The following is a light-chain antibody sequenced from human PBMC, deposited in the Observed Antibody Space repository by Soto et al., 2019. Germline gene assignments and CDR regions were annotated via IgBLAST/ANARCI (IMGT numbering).Light chain of an antibody. J-gene: IGKJ2*01. CDR1: ETIGYNY. Sequence: EIVLAQFPGTLSLSPGERATLSCRASETIGYNYLAWYQQQPGLAPTLLIYDASTRAPDIPDRFSGSGSGTDFNLTISRVEHGDFAAYYCQQYDTSYTFGPATTLE. CDR2: DAS. V-gene: IGKV3-20*01. CDR3: QQYDTSYT.